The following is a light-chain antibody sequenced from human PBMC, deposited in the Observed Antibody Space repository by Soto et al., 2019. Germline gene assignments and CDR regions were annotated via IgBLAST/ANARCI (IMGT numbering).Light chain of an antibody. Sequence: EIVMKHSLATLSVSPGEGATVSCRASQGIGDTLAWYQQKPGQTPRLLIYDTSIRATGVPARFSGSRSGAEFTLTISSLQSEDFAVYYCQQYNNWPLITFGQGTRLEIK. CDR2: DTS. V-gene: IGKV3-15*01. J-gene: IGKJ5*01. CDR1: QGIGDT. CDR3: QQYNNWPLIT.